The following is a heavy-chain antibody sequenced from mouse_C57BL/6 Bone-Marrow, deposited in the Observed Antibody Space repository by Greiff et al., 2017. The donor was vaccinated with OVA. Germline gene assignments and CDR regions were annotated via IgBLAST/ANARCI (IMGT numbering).Heavy chain of an antibody. V-gene: IGHV14-4*01. CDR3: TTLPWFAY. D-gene: IGHD2-1*01. CDR2: IDPENGDT. Sequence: VQLQQSGAELVRPGASVKLSCTASGFNIKDDYMHWVKQRPEQGLEWIGWIDPENGDTEYASKFQGKATITADISSNTAYLQLSSLTSEDTAVYYCTTLPWFAYWGQGTLVTVSA. CDR1: GFNIKDDY. J-gene: IGHJ3*01.